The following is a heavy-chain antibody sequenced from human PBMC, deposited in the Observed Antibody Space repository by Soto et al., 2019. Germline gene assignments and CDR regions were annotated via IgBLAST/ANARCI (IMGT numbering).Heavy chain of an antibody. Sequence: QVQLVESGGGVVQPGRSLRLSCAASGFTFSSYGMHWVRQAPGKGLEWVAVISYDGSNKYYADSVKGRFTISRDNSKNTLYLQMNSLRAEHTAVYYCAKGIQLWVYWGQGTLVTVSS. D-gene: IGHD5-18*01. CDR2: ISYDGSNK. J-gene: IGHJ4*02. CDR1: GFTFSSYG. CDR3: AKGIQLWVY. V-gene: IGHV3-30*18.